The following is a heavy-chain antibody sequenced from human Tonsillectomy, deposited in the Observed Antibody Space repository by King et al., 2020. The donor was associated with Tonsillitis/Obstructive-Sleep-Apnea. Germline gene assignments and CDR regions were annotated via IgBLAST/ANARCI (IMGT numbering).Heavy chain of an antibody. J-gene: IGHJ6*03. CDR1: GGSLSTYY. V-gene: IGHV4-59*01. Sequence: QLQESGPGLVKPSETLSLTCTVSGGSLSTYYWSWIRQPPGKGLEWIGYIYYTGSPNYNPSPKIGVTISVDTSKNQSSLKLSSVTAADTAVYYCARGYYYYYMDVWGKGTTVTVSS. CDR3: ARGYYYYYMDV. CDR2: IYYTGSP.